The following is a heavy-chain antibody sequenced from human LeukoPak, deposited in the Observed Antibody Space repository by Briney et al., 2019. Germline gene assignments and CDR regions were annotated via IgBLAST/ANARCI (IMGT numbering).Heavy chain of an antibody. J-gene: IGHJ4*02. Sequence: SETLSLTCTVSGGSINRGGYYWSWIRQHPGKGLEWIWYIYYRGNTDYNPSLKSRVTISIDTSKNQFSLQLSSVTVADTAVYYCARDNYYDRKGFDYCGQGTLVTVSS. D-gene: IGHD3-22*01. CDR2: IYYRGNT. CDR1: GGSINRGGYY. V-gene: IGHV4-31*03. CDR3: ARDNYYDRKGFDY.